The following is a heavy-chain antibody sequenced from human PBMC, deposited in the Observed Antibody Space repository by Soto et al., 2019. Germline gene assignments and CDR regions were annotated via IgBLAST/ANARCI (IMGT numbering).Heavy chain of an antibody. CDR2: INYGGST. Sequence: SETLSLTCVVYGTSFSGHYWSWIRQTPGKGLEWIGEINYGGSTKYNPSLKSRVTISLDTSNNHLSLKLSSVTAADTAVYYCVRDKATTPNGFDIWGQGTMVTVSS. V-gene: IGHV4-34*01. CDR3: VRDKATTPNGFDI. J-gene: IGHJ3*02. CDR1: GTSFSGHY.